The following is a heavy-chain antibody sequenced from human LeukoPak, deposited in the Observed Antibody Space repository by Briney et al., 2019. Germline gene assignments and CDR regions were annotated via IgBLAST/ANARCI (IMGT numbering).Heavy chain of an antibody. Sequence: HSQTLSLTCAISGDSVSSNSAAWNWIRHSPSRGLVWLGWTYYRSKWYNDYALSVKSRISINPDTSKNQFSLQLNSVTPEDTAVYYCARVQQLGQGFHYWGLGTLVTVSS. V-gene: IGHV6-1*01. CDR1: GDSVSSNSAA. CDR3: ARVQQLGQGFHY. J-gene: IGHJ4*02. D-gene: IGHD6-13*01. CDR2: TYYRSKWYN.